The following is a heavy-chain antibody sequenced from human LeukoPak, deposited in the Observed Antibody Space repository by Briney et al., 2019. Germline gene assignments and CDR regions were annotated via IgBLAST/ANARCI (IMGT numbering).Heavy chain of an antibody. CDR3: ARALYYDSRAFDY. CDR2: IIPIFGTA. D-gene: IGHD3-22*01. V-gene: IGHV1-69*13. CDR1: GGTFSSYA. J-gene: IGHJ4*02. Sequence: ASVKVSCKASGGTFSSYAISWVRQAPGQGLEWMGGIIPIFGTANYAQKFQGRVTITADESTSTAYMELSSLRSEGTAVYYCARALYYDSRAFDYWGQGTLVTVSS.